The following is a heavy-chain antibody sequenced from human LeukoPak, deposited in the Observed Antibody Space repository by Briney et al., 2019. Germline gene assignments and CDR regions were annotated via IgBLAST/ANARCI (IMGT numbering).Heavy chain of an antibody. V-gene: IGHV4-30-2*01. CDR1: GGSISSGGYS. D-gene: IGHD6-13*01. CDR3: ARGGIAAAGRSPFDW. J-gene: IGHJ4*02. Sequence: SETLSLTCAVSGGSISSGGYSWSWIRQPPGKGLEWIGEIYRTGDTNFNPSLKSRASITMDTSKNQFSLTLSSVTAADTAVYYCARGGIAAAGRSPFDWWGQGTLVTVSS. CDR2: IYRTGDT.